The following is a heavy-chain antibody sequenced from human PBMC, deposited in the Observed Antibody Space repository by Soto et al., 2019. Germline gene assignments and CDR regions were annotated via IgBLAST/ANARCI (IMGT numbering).Heavy chain of an antibody. Sequence: EVQLVESGGGLVQPGGSLRLSCAASGFTFSSYWMHWVRQAPGKGLVWVSRINSDGSSTSYADSVKGRFTISRDNAKNTLYLQMNSLRAEDTAVYYCARDRYYDVWSGYPYYYYGLDVWGQGTTVTVSS. J-gene: IGHJ6*02. CDR1: GFTFSSYW. CDR2: INSDGSST. D-gene: IGHD3-3*01. CDR3: ARDRYYDVWSGYPYYYYGLDV. V-gene: IGHV3-74*01.